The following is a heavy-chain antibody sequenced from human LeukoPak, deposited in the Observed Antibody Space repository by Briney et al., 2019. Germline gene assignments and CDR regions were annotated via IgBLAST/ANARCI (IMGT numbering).Heavy chain of an antibody. Sequence: ASVTVSCTASGYTFTGYYMHWVRQAPGQGLEWMGWINPNSGGTNYAQKFQGRVTMTRDTSISTAYMELSRLRSDDTAVYYCARVLYYYDSSGYSHFDYWGQGTLVTVSS. CDR3: ARVLYYYDSSGYSHFDY. D-gene: IGHD3-22*01. V-gene: IGHV1-2*02. CDR1: GYTFTGYY. J-gene: IGHJ4*02. CDR2: INPNSGGT.